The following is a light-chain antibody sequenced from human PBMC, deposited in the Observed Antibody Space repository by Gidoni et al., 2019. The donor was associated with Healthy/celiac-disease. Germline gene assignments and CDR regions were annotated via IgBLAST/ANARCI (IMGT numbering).Light chain of an antibody. CDR3: QQYGSSPSCS. CDR1: QSVSSSY. V-gene: IGKV3-20*01. Sequence: EIVLTQSPGTLSLSPGERATLSCRASQSVSSSYLAWYQQKPGQAPSLLIYGASSRATGIPDRFSGSGSGTDFTLTISRLEPEDFAVYYCQQYGSSPSCSFGQGTKLEIK. J-gene: IGKJ2*04. CDR2: GAS.